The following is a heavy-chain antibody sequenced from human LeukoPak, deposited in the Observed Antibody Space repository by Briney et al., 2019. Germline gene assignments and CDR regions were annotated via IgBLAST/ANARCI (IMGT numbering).Heavy chain of an antibody. CDR1: GGSISSSSYY. CDR3: ARGPPPQAYYDYVWGSYRPEPFDY. V-gene: IGHV4-39*07. CDR2: IYYSGST. Sequence: SETLSLTCTVSGGSISSSSYYWGWIRQPPGKGLEWIGSIYYSGSTYYNPSLESRVTISVDTSKNQFSLKLSSVTAADTAVYYCARGPPPQAYYDYVWGSYRPEPFDYWGQGTLVTVSS. D-gene: IGHD3-16*02. J-gene: IGHJ4*02.